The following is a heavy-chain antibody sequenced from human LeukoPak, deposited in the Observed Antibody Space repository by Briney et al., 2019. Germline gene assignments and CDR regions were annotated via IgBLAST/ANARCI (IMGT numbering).Heavy chain of an antibody. CDR3: ARDGIQLWSTGSFDY. D-gene: IGHD5-18*01. V-gene: IGHV4-31*03. Sequence: PSETLSLTCTVSGGSISSGGYYWSWIRQHPGKGLEWIGYIYYSGSTYYNPSLKSRVTISVDTSKNQFSLKLSSVTAADTAVYYCARDGIQLWSTGSFDYWGQGTLVTVSS. CDR2: IYYSGST. J-gene: IGHJ4*02. CDR1: GGSISSGGYY.